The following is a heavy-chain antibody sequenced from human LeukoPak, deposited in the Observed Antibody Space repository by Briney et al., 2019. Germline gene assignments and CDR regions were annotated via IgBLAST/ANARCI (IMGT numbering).Heavy chain of an antibody. Sequence: SETLSLTCTVSGGSISSYYWSWIRQPAGRGLEWLGRIYTSGSTNYNPSLKSRVTMSVDTSKNQFSLKLTSVTAADTAVYYCARNRYFSDSSGYHSFDYWGQGTLVTVSS. CDR1: GGSISSYY. D-gene: IGHD3-22*01. CDR3: ARNRYFSDSSGYHSFDY. J-gene: IGHJ4*02. V-gene: IGHV4-4*07. CDR2: IYTSGST.